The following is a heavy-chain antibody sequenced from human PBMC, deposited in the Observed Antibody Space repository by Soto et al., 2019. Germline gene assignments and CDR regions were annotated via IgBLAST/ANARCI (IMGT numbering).Heavy chain of an antibody. V-gene: IGHV1-46*01. J-gene: IGHJ6*01. CDR2: INPSGGST. Sequence: ASVKVSCKASGYTFTSYYMHWVGQAPGQGLEWMGIINPSGGSTSYAQKFQGRVTMTRDTSTSTVYMELSSLRSEDTAVYYCAYGAPGDTAMVTEELDYYYYGMEVWGQGTTVTLSS. CDR3: AYGAPGDTAMVTEELDYYYYGMEV. D-gene: IGHD5-18*01. CDR1: GYTFTSYY.